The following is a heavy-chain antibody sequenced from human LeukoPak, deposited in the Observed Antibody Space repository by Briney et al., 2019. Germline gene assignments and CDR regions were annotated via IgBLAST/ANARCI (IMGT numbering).Heavy chain of an antibody. V-gene: IGHV3-43D*03. CDR3: AKGRGFDP. Sequence: GGSLRLSCAASGFTFDDYAMHWVRHAPGKGLEWVSLISWDGGSTYYADAVKGRFTISRDNSKNSLYLQMNSLRAEDTALYYCAKGRGFDPWGQGTLVTASS. CDR2: ISWDGGST. CDR1: GFTFDDYA. J-gene: IGHJ5*02.